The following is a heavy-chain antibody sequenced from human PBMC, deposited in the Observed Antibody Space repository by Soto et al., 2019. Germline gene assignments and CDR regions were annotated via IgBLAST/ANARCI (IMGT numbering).Heavy chain of an antibody. CDR2: IKQDGSEK. V-gene: IGHV3-7*01. D-gene: IGHD6-19*01. CDR1: GFTFISYW. Sequence: EVQLVESGGGLVQPGGSLRLSCAASGFTFISYWMSWVRQAPWKGLEWVADIKQDGSEKYYVDSVKGRFTISRDNAKNSLYLQMNRLRAEDTAVYYCARDLQSVAAPHIWGQGTLVTVSS. CDR3: ARDLQSVAAPHI. J-gene: IGHJ4*02.